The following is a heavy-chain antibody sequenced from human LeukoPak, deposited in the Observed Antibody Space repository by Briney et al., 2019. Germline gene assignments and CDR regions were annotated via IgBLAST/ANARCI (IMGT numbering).Heavy chain of an antibody. CDR2: ITSGGNT. V-gene: IGHV3-23*01. Sequence: GGSLRLSCAASGFTFSSYAMTWVRQAPGKGLEWVSVITSGGNTDYADSVKGRFTISRDNSKNTLYLQMNSLRAEDTAVYYCAKGSGWYGWGQGTLVTVSS. D-gene: IGHD6-19*01. CDR1: GFTFSSYA. J-gene: IGHJ4*02. CDR3: AKGSGWYG.